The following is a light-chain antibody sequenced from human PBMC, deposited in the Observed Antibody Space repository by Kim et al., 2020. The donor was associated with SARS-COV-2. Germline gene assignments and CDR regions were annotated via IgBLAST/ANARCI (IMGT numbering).Light chain of an antibody. J-gene: IGLJ3*02. CDR1: SSNIGSNT. CDR2: SNN. CDR3: AAWDDRRV. V-gene: IGLV1-44*01. Sequence: QSVLTQPPSASGTPGQRVTISCSGSSSNIGSNTVNWYQQLPGTAPKLLIYSNNQRPSGVPDRFSGSKSGTSASLAISGLQSEDEADYYCAAWDDRRVFGGGTQLTVL.